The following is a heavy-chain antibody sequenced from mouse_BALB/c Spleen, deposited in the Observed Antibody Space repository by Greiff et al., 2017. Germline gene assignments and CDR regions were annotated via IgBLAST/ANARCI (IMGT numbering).Heavy chain of an antibody. J-gene: IGHJ4*01. CDR3: ARGAYYRYDGGYAMDY. Sequence: VQLQQSGAELVMPGASVKMSCKASGYTFTDYWMHWVKQRPGQGLEWIGAIDTSDSYTSYNQKFKGKATLTVDESSSTAYMQLSSLTSEDSAVYYCARGAYYRYDGGYAMDYWGQGTSVTVSS. V-gene: IGHV1-69*01. CDR2: IDTSDSYT. CDR1: GYTFTDYW. D-gene: IGHD2-14*01.